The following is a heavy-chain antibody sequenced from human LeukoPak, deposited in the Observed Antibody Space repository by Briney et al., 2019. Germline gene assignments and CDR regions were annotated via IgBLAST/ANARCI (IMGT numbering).Heavy chain of an antibody. D-gene: IGHD3-3*01. CDR3: ATPRARRIFGVFSHFDY. Sequence: ASVKLSCKVSGYTLTELSIHWVRQAPGKGLEWMGNFDPEDGETTYAQKFQGRVTMTEDTSTDTASMALSSLRSEDTAVYYCATPRARRIFGVFSHFDYWGQGTLVTVSS. V-gene: IGHV1-24*01. J-gene: IGHJ4*02. CDR1: GYTLTELS. CDR2: FDPEDGET.